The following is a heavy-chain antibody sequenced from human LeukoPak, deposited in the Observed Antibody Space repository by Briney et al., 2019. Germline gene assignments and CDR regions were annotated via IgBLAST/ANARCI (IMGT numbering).Heavy chain of an antibody. CDR3: ARRTGTYYYDSSGYSPWRYYFDY. D-gene: IGHD3-22*01. Sequence: SETLSLTCAVYGGSFSGNYWSWIRQPPGKGLEWIGDINHSGTTNYSPSLKNRVTISVDTSKNQFSLKLSSVTAADTAVFYCARRTGTYYYDSSGYSPWRYYFDYWGQGTLVTVSS. V-gene: IGHV4-34*01. J-gene: IGHJ4*02. CDR1: GGSFSGNY. CDR2: INHSGTT.